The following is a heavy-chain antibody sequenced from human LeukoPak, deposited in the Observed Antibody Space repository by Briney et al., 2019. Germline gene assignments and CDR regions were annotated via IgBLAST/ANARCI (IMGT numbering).Heavy chain of an antibody. CDR1: GYTFTSYG. V-gene: IGHV1-18*01. CDR3: ARAVALRSSYYDSSGYYGPDAFDI. J-gene: IGHJ3*02. Sequence: GASVKVSCKASGYTFTSYGISWVRQAPGQGLEWMGWISAYNGNTNYAQKLQGRVTMTTDTSTSTAYMELRSLRSDDTAVYYCARAVALRSSYYDSSGYYGPDAFDIWGQGTMVTVSS. D-gene: IGHD3-22*01. CDR2: ISAYNGNT.